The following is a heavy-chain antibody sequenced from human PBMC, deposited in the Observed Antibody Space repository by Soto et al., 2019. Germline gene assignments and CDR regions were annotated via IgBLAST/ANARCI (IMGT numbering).Heavy chain of an antibody. CDR2: IAWFDDK. J-gene: IGHJ4*02. Sequence: SGPMMVNRTHTLKMSTTFSGFSVRPIGMCVLWFREPPGTALAWIARIAWFDDKFYSTSLKPMITIAKDTSKNHVVLTITNMNPENTATYYGARIRRWGAMVVDYWGQGTLVTVSS. V-gene: IGHV2-70*16. CDR3: ARIRRWGAMVVDY. CDR1: GFSVRPIGMC. D-gene: IGHD5-18*01.